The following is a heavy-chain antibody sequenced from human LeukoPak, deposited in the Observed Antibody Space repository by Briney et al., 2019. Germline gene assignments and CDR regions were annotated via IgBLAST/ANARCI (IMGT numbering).Heavy chain of an antibody. CDR3: AREGARWEPSFSAFDI. CDR1: GGSFSGYY. D-gene: IGHD1-26*01. CDR2: INHSGST. Sequence: SETLSLTCAVYGGSFSGYYWSWIRQPPGKGLEWIGEINHSGSTSYNPSLKSRVTISVDTSKNQFSLKLSSVTAADTAVYYCAREGARWEPSFSAFDIWGQGTMVTVSS. V-gene: IGHV4-34*01. J-gene: IGHJ3*02.